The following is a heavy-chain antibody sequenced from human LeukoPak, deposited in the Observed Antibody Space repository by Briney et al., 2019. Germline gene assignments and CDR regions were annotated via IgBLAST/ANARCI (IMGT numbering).Heavy chain of an antibody. J-gene: IGHJ4*02. CDR1: GFTFTTYW. V-gene: IGHV3-7*04. CDR3: ARGGSSRFDQ. D-gene: IGHD6-13*01. CDR2: ISPDGSEK. Sequence: GGSLRLSCAASGFTFTTYWMSWVRQAPGKGLEWVAKISPDGSEKYYVDSVKGRFTISRDNAKNSLDLQMSSLRADDTAVYYCARGGSSRFDQWGQGTLVTVSS.